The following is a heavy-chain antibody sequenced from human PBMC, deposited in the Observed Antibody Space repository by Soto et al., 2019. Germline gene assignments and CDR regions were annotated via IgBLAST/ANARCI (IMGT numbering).Heavy chain of an antibody. CDR1: GYTFTSYG. D-gene: IGHD1-26*01. CDR3: ARSSGTYPPARYYYCLDV. CDR2: ISAHNGDT. Sequence: QVQLVQSGPEVKKPGASVKVSCKASGYTFTSYGFSWVRQAPGQGLEWMGWISAHNGDTIYDQKFQDRITMTTDTSTNTAYLELRSLKSGDTAVFYCARSSGTYPPARYYYCLDVWGQGTTVTVSS. J-gene: IGHJ6*02. V-gene: IGHV1-18*01.